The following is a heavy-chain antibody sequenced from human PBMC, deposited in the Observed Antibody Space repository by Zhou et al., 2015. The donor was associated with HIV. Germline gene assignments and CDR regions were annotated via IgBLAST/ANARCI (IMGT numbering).Heavy chain of an antibody. Sequence: QVQLVQSGAEVKKPDSSVRVSCKGSGDTFSSYSISWVRQALGQGLEWMGRIIPLFGTANYAQKFQGRVTITADESTSTAYMELSSLRSEDTAVYYCAGFQYSSNRHYYYYYGMDVWGQGTTVTVSS. CDR3: AGFQYSSNRHYYYYYGMDV. CDR2: IIPLFGTA. D-gene: IGHD5-18*01. V-gene: IGHV1-69*01. CDR1: GDTFSSYS. J-gene: IGHJ6*02.